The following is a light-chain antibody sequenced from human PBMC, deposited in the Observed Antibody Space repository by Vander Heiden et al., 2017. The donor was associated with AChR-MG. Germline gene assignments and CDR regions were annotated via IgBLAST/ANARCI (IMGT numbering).Light chain of an antibody. V-gene: IGKV3-15*01. CDR3: QQYNNWPRT. Sequence: EIVMTQSPATLSVSPGERATLSCRASQGVNYNLAWFQQKPGQAPRLLIYGASARATGIPDRFSGSGSGTEFTLTISSLQSEDFAVYYCQQYNNWPRTFGQGTKVEIK. CDR1: QGVNYN. CDR2: GAS. J-gene: IGKJ1*01.